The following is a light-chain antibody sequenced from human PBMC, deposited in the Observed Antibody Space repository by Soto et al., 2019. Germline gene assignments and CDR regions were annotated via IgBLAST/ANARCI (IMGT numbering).Light chain of an antibody. Sequence: EIGMTQSPATLSVSPGERATLSCRASQSVGSDLAWYQQKPGQAPRLVIYDIVTRATGVPTRISGSGSGTEFTLTISSLQSEDFAVYYWQQYNSWPLTFGGGTKVEIK. CDR1: QSVGSD. CDR3: QQYNSWPLT. J-gene: IGKJ4*01. CDR2: DIV. V-gene: IGKV3D-15*01.